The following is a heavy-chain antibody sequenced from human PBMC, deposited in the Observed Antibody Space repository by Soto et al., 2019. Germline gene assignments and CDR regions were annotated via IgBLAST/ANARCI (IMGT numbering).Heavy chain of an antibody. CDR3: ARLGSSSWYSWFDP. D-gene: IGHD6-13*01. CDR2: IYYSGST. CDR1: GGSISSYY. V-gene: IGHV4-59*01. Sequence: PSETLSLTCTVSGGSISSYYWSWIRRPPGKGLEWIGYIYYSGSTNYNPSLKSRVTISVDTSKNQFSLKLSSVTAADTAVYYCARLGSSSWYSWFDPWGQGTLVTVSS. J-gene: IGHJ5*02.